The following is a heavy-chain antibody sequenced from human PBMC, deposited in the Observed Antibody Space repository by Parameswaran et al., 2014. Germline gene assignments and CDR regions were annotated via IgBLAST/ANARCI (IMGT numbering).Heavy chain of an antibody. CDR2: IYWDDDK. V-gene: IGHV2-5*08. J-gene: IGHJ4*02. CDR3: AHSYRYCSGGSCYSTMDY. D-gene: IGHD2-15*01. Sequence: ARWIRQPPGKALEWLALIYWDDDKRYSPSLKSRLTITKDTSKNQVVLTMTNMDPVDTATYYCAHSYRYCSGGSCYSTMDYWGQGTLVTVSS.